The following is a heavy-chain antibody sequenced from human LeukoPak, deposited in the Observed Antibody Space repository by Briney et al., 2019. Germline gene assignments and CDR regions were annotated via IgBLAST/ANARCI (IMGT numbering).Heavy chain of an antibody. D-gene: IGHD1-26*01. Sequence: SETLSLTCTVSGGTISRNYWSWIRQPPGKGLEWIAYIDYSGSTNYNPSLKSRLTISMDASKNQFSLKLSSVTAADTAVYYCARDRRRELLHAFDIWGQGTMVTVSS. CDR2: IDYSGST. V-gene: IGHV4-59*01. CDR1: GGTISRNY. J-gene: IGHJ3*02. CDR3: ARDRRRELLHAFDI.